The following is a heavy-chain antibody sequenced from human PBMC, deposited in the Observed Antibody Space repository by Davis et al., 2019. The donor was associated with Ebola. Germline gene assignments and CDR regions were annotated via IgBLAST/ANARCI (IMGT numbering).Heavy chain of an antibody. CDR2: FGTGGDT. CDR1: GFTFSSYG. J-gene: IGHJ3*02. CDR3: VKDSSNIWFDI. Sequence: GESLKISCAASGFTFSSYGMHWVRQAPGKGLEWVSTFGTGGDTYYADSVKGRFAISGDNSRGTLYLQMNSLRVEDSAIYYCVKDSSNIWFDIWGQGTLVTVSS. V-gene: IGHV3-23*01. D-gene: IGHD2/OR15-2a*01.